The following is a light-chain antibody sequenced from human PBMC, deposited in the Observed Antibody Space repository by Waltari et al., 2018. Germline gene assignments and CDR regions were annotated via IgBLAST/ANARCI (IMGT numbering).Light chain of an antibody. CDR2: GAS. Sequence: VILTQSPATLSLSPGDRATLSCRASQSVGTYLAWYQQKPGQAPRLLLYGASSRATDIPDRFSCSGSGTYFTLTISSLEPEDFAVYYCQRYSSSPLTFGGGTKVEIK. CDR3: QRYSSSPLT. CDR1: QSVGTY. V-gene: IGKV3-20*01. J-gene: IGKJ4*01.